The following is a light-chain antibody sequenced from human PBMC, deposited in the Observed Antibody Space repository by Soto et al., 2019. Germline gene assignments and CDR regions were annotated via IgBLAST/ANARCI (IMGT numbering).Light chain of an antibody. CDR1: QSVSSN. J-gene: IGKJ4*01. CDR3: QQYNNWPPLT. V-gene: IGKV3-15*01. Sequence: EIVMTQSPATLSVSPGERATLSCRASQSVSSNLAWYQQKPGQAPRLLIYGASTRVAGFPARFSGSGSGTEFTLTISSLQYEDFAVYYCQQYNNWPPLTFGGGTKVEIK. CDR2: GAS.